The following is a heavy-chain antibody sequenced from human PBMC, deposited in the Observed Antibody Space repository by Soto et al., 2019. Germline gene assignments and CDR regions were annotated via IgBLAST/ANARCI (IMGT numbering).Heavy chain of an antibody. V-gene: IGHV6-1*01. D-gene: IGHD6-13*01. J-gene: IGHJ6*02. CDR1: GDILSSNSAA. CDR2: TYYRSKWYN. Sequence: QTLSLTWGTSGDILSSNSAAWNCIRQSPSRGLGWLGRTYYRSKWYNDYAVSVKSRITISPDTSKNQFSLQLNSVTPEDTAVYYCARDPGGGSSWYYYYYGMDVWGQGTTVTVSS. CDR3: ARDPGGGSSWYYYYYGMDV.